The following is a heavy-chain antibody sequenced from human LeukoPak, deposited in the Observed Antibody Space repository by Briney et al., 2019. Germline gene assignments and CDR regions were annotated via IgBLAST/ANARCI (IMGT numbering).Heavy chain of an antibody. CDR1: GYTFSDYA. J-gene: IGHJ4*02. V-gene: IGHV1-18*01. CDR3: ARGGLDY. D-gene: IGHD1-26*01. CDR2: ISAYNGNT. Sequence: ASVKVSCKASGYTFSDYAMHWVRQAPGQRFEWMGWISAYNGNTNYAQKLQGRVTMTTDTSTSTAYMELRSLRSDDTAVYYCARGGLDYWGQGTLVTVSS.